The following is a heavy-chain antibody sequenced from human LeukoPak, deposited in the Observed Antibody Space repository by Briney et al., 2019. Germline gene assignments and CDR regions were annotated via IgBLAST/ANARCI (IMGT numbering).Heavy chain of an antibody. D-gene: IGHD2-2*01. CDR1: GFTFSSYA. CDR2: ISYDGSNK. J-gene: IGHJ4*02. V-gene: IGHV3-30-3*01. Sequence: GGSLRLSCAASGFTFSSYAMHWVRQAPGKGLEWVAVISYDGSNKYYADSVKGRFTISRDNSKNTLYLQMNSLRAEDTAVHYCAIDIVVVPAAIDYWGQGTLVTVSS. CDR3: AIDIVVVPAAIDY.